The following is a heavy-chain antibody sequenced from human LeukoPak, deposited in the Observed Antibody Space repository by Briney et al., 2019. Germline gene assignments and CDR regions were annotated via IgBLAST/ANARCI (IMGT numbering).Heavy chain of an antibody. CDR3: ARVQVLGTYDWFDP. CDR1: GLSFSDYY. Sequence: GGSLRLSCAASGLSFSDYYMTWIRQAPGKGLEWVSRINSDGSFTSYADSVKGRFTISRDNAKNTLYLQMNSLRAEDTAIYYCARVQVLGTYDWFDPWGQGTLVTVST. D-gene: IGHD4/OR15-4a*01. V-gene: IGHV3-74*01. J-gene: IGHJ5*02. CDR2: INSDGSFT.